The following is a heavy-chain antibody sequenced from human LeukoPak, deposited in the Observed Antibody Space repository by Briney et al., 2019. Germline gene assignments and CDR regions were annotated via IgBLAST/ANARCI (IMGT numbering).Heavy chain of an antibody. CDR3: ARSPYGSGSPFDY. V-gene: IGHV4-4*07. D-gene: IGHD3-10*01. CDR2: MSASGTT. CDR1: GGSTSSYH. J-gene: IGHJ4*02. Sequence: SETLSLTCTVTGGSTSSYHWSWIRQPAGKGLEWIARMSASGTTNYNPSLKSRVNMSVDTSKNQFSLRLSFVTTADTAVYYCARSPYGSGSPFDYWGQGTLVTVSS.